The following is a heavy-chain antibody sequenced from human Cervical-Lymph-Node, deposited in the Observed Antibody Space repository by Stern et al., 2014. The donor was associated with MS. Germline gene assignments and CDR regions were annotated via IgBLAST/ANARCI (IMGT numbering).Heavy chain of an antibody. J-gene: IGHJ3*02. CDR3: ARGVLLEWSNNAFDI. CDR2: IIPLFGTT. V-gene: IGHV1-69*01. CDR1: GGNLNNYA. D-gene: IGHD3-3*01. Sequence: QVQLVQSGPEVKKPGSSVKVSCTASGGNLNNYAVTWVRQAPGQGLEWMGGIIPLFGTTKYAQTFQGRVTIGADASMELSSLRSEDTAVYYCARGVLLEWSNNAFDIWGQGTMVTVSS.